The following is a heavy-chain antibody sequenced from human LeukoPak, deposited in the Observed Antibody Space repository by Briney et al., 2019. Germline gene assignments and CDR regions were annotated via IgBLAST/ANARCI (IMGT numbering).Heavy chain of an antibody. CDR3: ASDGGSSWYYYYGMDA. J-gene: IGHJ6*02. Sequence: ASVKVSCKASGYTFTGYYMHWVRQAPGQGLEWMGWINPNSGGTNYAQKFQGWVTMTRDTSISTAYMELSRLRSDDTAVYYCASDGGSSWYYYYGMDAWGQGTTVTVSS. CDR1: GYTFTGYY. D-gene: IGHD6-13*01. V-gene: IGHV1-2*04. CDR2: INPNSGGT.